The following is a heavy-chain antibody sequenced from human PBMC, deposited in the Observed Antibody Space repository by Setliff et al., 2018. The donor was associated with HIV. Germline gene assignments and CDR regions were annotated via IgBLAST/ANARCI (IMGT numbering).Heavy chain of an antibody. V-gene: IGHV3-11*01. CDR1: GFTFSDYY. CDR2: ISRSVSTI. D-gene: IGHD2-21*02. J-gene: IGHJ4*02. CDR3: ARGNIVVVTAYFDY. Sequence: GSLRLSCAASGFTFSDYYMSWIRQAPGKGLEWVSYISRSVSTIYYADSVRGRFTISRDNAKNSLYLQMNSLRAEDTAVYYCARGNIVVVTAYFDYWGQGTLVTVSS.